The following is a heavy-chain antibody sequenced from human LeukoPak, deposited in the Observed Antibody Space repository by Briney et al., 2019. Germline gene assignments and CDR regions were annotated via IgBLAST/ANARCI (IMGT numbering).Heavy chain of an antibody. D-gene: IGHD6-13*01. CDR3: ARGGSIAAADNWFDP. Sequence: PSETLSLTCTVSGGSISSGDYYWSWLRQPPGTGLEWIGYIYYSGSTYYNPSLKSRVTISVDTSKNQFSLKLSSVTAADTAVYYCARGGSIAAADNWFDPWGQGTLVTVSS. CDR1: GGSISSGDYY. J-gene: IGHJ5*02. CDR2: IYYSGST. V-gene: IGHV4-30-4*01.